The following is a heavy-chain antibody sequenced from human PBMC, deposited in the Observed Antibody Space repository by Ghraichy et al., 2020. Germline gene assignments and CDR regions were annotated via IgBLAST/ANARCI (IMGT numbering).Heavy chain of an antibody. CDR3: ARPVGYSYGSYYYYGMDV. CDR1: GGTFSSYA. J-gene: IGHJ6*02. Sequence: SVKVSCKASGGTFSSYAISWVRQAPGQGLEWMGGIIPIFGTANYAQKFQGRVTITADESTSTAYMELSSLRSEDTAVYYCARPVGYSYGSYYYYGMDVWGQGTTVTVS. CDR2: IIPIFGTA. V-gene: IGHV1-69*13. D-gene: IGHD5-18*01.